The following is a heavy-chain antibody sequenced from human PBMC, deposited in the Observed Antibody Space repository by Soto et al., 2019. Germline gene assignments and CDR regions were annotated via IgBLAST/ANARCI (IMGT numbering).Heavy chain of an antibody. Sequence: PGGSLRLSCAASGFTFSDHYMDWVRQAPGKGLEWVGRSRNKANSYTTEYAASVKGRFTISRDDSKNSLYLQMNSLKTEDTAVYYCTRFGYSSGWSLDYWGQGTLVTVSS. J-gene: IGHJ4*02. CDR3: TRFGYSSGWSLDY. CDR1: GFTFSDHY. CDR2: SRNKANSYTT. D-gene: IGHD6-19*01. V-gene: IGHV3-72*01.